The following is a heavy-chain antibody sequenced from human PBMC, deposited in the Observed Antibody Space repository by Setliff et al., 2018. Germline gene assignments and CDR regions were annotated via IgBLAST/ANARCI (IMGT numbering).Heavy chain of an antibody. CDR2: MNPNSGNT. V-gene: IGHV1-8*02. D-gene: IGHD3-3*01. CDR1: GYTFTSYD. CDR3: ASDGQGNYNFWSGSYYYYGMDV. J-gene: IGHJ6*02. Sequence: GASVQVSCKASGYTFTSYDINWVRQATGQGLEWMGWMNPNSGNTGYAQKFQGRVTMTRNTSISTAYMELRSLRSDDTAVYYCASDGQGNYNFWSGSYYYYGMDVWGQGTTVTVSS.